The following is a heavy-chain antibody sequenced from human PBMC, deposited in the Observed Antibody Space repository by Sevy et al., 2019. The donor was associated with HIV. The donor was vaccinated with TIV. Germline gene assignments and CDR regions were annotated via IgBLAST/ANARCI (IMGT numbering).Heavy chain of an antibody. CDR2: INEDGSRL. CDR3: ARDRAYSALDY. CDR1: RFTFSDSW. D-gene: IGHD5-18*01. V-gene: IGHV3-7*01. J-gene: IGHJ4*02. Sequence: WGSLRLSCVASRFTFSDSWMTWVRQAPGKGLERIAFINEDGSRLGYVDSVRGRFTISRENTKNSLYLQMNSLRAEDTAVYFCARDRAYSALDYWGQGTLVTVSS.